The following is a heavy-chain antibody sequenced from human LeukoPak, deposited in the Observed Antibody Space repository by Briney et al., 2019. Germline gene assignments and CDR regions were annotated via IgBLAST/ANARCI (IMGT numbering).Heavy chain of an antibody. CDR1: GFTFSSDA. V-gene: IGHV3-30*04. Sequence: PGRSLRLSCAASGFTFSSDAMHWVRQAPGKGLEWVAAISYDGSNKNYADSVKGRFTISRDNSKNTLYLQMNSLRAEDTAVYYCAKDGYYYGSGSYYEDYYMDVWGKGTTVTVSS. CDR3: AKDGYYYGSGSYYEDYYMDV. J-gene: IGHJ6*03. D-gene: IGHD3-10*01. CDR2: ISYDGSNK.